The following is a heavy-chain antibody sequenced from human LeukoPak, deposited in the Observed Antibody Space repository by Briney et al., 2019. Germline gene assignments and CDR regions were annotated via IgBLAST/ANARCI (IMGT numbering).Heavy chain of an antibody. V-gene: IGHV3-23*01. D-gene: IGHD5-12*01. CDR1: GFTFSSYA. CDR3: AHTLSGYDN. CDR2: ISGSGGST. J-gene: IGHJ4*02. Sequence: PGGSLRLPCAASGFTFSSYAMSWVRQAPGKGQEWVSAISGSGGSTYYADSVKGRFTISRDNSKNTLYLQMNSLRAEDTAVYYCAHTLSGYDNWGQGTLVIVSS.